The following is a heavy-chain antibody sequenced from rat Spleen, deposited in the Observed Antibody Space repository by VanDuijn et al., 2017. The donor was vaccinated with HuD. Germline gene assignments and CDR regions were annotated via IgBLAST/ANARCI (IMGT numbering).Heavy chain of an antibody. D-gene: IGHD5-1*01. CDR2: ISSGGTS. V-gene: IGHV2S12*01. J-gene: IGHJ3*01. CDR3: ARGWERFAY. CDR1: GFTFSDYY. Sequence: VQLVESDGGLVQPGRSLKLSCVASGFTFSDYYMAWVRQSPGKGLEWIGAISSGGTSYYNSVLNPRVSISRDISKSQVFLKMNSLQTEDTAMYFCARGWERFAYWGQGTLVTVSS.